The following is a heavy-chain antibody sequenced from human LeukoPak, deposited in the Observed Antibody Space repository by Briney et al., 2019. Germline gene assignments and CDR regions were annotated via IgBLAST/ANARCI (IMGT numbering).Heavy chain of an antibody. CDR2: LKSDGSTA. CDR1: GFTFSSFN. CDR3: ARGIYGDPVAFDS. Sequence: GGSLRLSCAASGFTFSSFNMHWVRQAPGKGLVWVSRLKSDGSTAMYTDSVQGRFTISRDNARNTVHLLMSSLTVEDTGVYYCARGIYGDPVAFDSWGQGALVTVSS. D-gene: IGHD4-17*01. J-gene: IGHJ4*02. V-gene: IGHV3-74*03.